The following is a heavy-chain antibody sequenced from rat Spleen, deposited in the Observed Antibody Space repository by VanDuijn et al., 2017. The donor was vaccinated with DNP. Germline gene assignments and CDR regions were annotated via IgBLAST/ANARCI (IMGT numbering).Heavy chain of an antibody. Sequence: QVQLEESGPGLVQPSQTLSLACTVSGFSLTSHHVHWVRQSSGKGLEWMGVIWIGGGTHYSSIFKSRLSISRDTSKSQVFLKVNSLQTEDTATYYCARDGQWDYLDYWGQGVMVTVSS. CDR3: ARDGQWDYLDY. CDR1: GFSLTSHH. J-gene: IGHJ2*01. CDR2: IWIGGGT. V-gene: IGHV2-30*01. D-gene: IGHD1-1*01.